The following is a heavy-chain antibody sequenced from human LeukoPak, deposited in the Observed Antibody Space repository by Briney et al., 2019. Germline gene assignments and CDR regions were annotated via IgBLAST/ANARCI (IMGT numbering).Heavy chain of an antibody. CDR1: GGSISSGSYY. J-gene: IGHJ6*03. Sequence: SQTLSLTCTVSGGSISSGSYYWSWIRQPAGKGLEWIGRIYTSGSTNYNPSLKSRVTISVDTSKNQFSLKLSSVTAADTAVYYCARDARTYYYYYMDVWGKGTTVNVSS. V-gene: IGHV4-61*02. CDR3: ARDARTYYYYYMDV. CDR2: IYTSGST.